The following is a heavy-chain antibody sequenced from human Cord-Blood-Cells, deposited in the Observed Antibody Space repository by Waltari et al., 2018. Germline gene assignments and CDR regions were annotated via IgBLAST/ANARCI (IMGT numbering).Heavy chain of an antibody. Sequence: QVQLQESGPGLVKPSETLSLTCTVSGGSLSSYYWSWIRQPPGKGLEWIGYIYYSGSTNYNPSLKSRVTISVDTSKNQFSLKLSSVTAADTAVYYCARGIAAADYGDYWYFDLWGRGTLVTVSS. J-gene: IGHJ2*01. CDR2: IYYSGST. CDR1: GGSLSSYY. D-gene: IGHD6-13*01. V-gene: IGHV4-59*01. CDR3: ARGIAAADYGDYWYFDL.